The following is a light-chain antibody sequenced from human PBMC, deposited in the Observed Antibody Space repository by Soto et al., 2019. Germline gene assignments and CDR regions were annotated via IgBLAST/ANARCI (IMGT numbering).Light chain of an antibody. CDR1: QSVSSNY. J-gene: IGKJ1*01. CDR3: QQYGSSPWT. CDR2: IAS. V-gene: IGKV3-20*01. Sequence: EIVLTQSPGTLSLSPGQRATLSCRASQSVSSNYLAWYQQKTGQSPRLLIYIASSRSTVIPDMFSSSGSVAHSTLSICRVVSEDFALYYCQQYGSSPWTFGQGTMMEIK.